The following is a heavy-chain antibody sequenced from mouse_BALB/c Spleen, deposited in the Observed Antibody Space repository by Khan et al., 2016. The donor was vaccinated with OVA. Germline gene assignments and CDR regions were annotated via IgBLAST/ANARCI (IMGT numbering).Heavy chain of an antibody. CDR1: GYSLTSYG. J-gene: IGHJ2*01. D-gene: IGHD3-2*02. V-gene: IGHV2-9*02. Sequence: VELVESGTGLVAPSQSLSITCTASGYSLTSYGVHWVRQPPGKGLEWLGVIWAGGSTDDNSARMSRLSISKANSKSQVFLKMNSLQTDDTAIYYCASIEARWGQGTTLTVSA. CDR3: ASIEAR. CDR2: IWAGGST.